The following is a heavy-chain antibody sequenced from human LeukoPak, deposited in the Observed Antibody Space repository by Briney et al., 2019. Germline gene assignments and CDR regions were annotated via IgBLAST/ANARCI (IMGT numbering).Heavy chain of an antibody. CDR3: ATEKHVDIVATGEAFDI. J-gene: IGHJ3*02. D-gene: IGHD5-12*01. CDR2: FDPEDGET. CDR1: GGTFSSYA. Sequence: GASVKVSCKASGGTFSSYAISWVRQAPGKGLEWMGGFDPEDGETIYAQKFQGRVTMTEDTSTDTAYMELSSLRSEDTAVYYCATEKHVDIVATGEAFDIWGQGTMVTVSS. V-gene: IGHV1-24*01.